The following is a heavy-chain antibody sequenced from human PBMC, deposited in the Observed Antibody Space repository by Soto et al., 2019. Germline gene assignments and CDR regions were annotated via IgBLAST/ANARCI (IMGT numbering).Heavy chain of an antibody. CDR1: GFTFDDYG. J-gene: IGHJ6*02. D-gene: IGHD6-13*01. CDR2: INWNGGST. CDR3: ARDVIAAAGPQGDYYYGMDV. Sequence: EVQLVESGGGVVRPGGSLRLSCAASGFTFDDYGMSWVRQAPGKGLEWVSGINWNGGSTGYTDSVKGRFTISRDNAKNSLYLQMNSLRAEDTALYYCARDVIAAAGPQGDYYYGMDVWGQGTTVTVS. V-gene: IGHV3-20*04.